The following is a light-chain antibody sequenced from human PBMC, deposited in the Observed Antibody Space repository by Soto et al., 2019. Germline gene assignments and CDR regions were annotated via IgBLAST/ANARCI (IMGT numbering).Light chain of an antibody. CDR1: QSVSIY. CDR2: DAS. J-gene: IGKJ4*01. Sequence: EIVLTQSPATLSLSPGERATLSCRASQSVSIYLAWYQQKPGQPPRLLIYDASNRPTVIPDRFSGSGSGTDFTLTISSLEHEVSAVYYCQQRVDWLTFGGGTKVEVK. CDR3: QQRVDWLT. V-gene: IGKV3-11*01.